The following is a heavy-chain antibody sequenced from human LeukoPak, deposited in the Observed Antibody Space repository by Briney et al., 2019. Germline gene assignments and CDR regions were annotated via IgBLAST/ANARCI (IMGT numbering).Heavy chain of an antibody. D-gene: IGHD6-19*01. CDR2: ISGGTT. CDR1: GFTFGVYL. V-gene: IGHV3-49*03. Sequence: GGSLRLSCTASGFTFGVYLMSWFRQAPGKGLEWIGFISGGTTEYAASVKGRFTISRDDSTSIAYLQMNSLTTEDTAVYYCSRGSGWLSVYWGQGTLVTVSS. CDR3: SRGSGWLSVY. J-gene: IGHJ4*02.